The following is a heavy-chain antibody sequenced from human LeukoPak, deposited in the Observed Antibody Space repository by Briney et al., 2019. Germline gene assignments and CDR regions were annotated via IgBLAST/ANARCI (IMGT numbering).Heavy chain of an antibody. CDR1: GGSISSGDDY. D-gene: IGHD3-9*01. V-gene: IGHV4-30-4*08. J-gene: IGHJ5*02. CDR3: ARDQNYDTTEGFDP. CDR2: IYYSGST. Sequence: SQTLSLTCTVSGGSISSGDDYWSWIRQPQGKGREWIGYIYYSGSTYYNPSLKSRVTISVDTSKNQFSLKLSSVTAADTAVYYCARDQNYDTTEGFDPWGQGTLVTVSS.